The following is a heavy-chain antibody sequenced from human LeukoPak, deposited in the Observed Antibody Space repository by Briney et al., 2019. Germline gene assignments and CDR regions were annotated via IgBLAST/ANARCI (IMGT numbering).Heavy chain of an antibody. V-gene: IGHV4-31*03. D-gene: IGHD6-13*01. J-gene: IGHJ5*02. CDR2: IYYSGST. CDR1: GGSISSGGYY. Sequence: PSETLSLTCTVSGGSISSGGYYWSWIRQHPGKGLEWIGYIYYSGSTYYNPSLKSRVTISVDTSKNQFSLKLSSVTAADTAVYYCARGQNGQQLPDNWFDPWGQGTLVTVSS. CDR3: ARGQNGQQLPDNWFDP.